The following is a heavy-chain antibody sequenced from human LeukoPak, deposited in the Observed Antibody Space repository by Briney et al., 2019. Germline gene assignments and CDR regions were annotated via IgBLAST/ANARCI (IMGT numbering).Heavy chain of an antibody. J-gene: IGHJ6*01. CDR1: RNTFTVYY. D-gene: IGHD5-12*01. CDR2: INPGGGGT. V-gene: IGHV1-46*01. Sequence: VGSVRDSCMASRNTFTVYYIPWVRPAPGQGLEWMGMINPGGGGTSYAQKFQGRVTMTRDTSTTTVYMELSSLRSEDTAVYYCARDLARVATPNVYFGMDVWG. CDR3: ARDLARVATPNVYFGMDV.